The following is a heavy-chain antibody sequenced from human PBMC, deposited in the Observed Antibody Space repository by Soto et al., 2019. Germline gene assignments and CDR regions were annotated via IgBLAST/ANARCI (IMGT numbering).Heavy chain of an antibody. CDR1: GGSISSSSYY. CDR3: ARQSVDTAMEFDY. D-gene: IGHD5-18*01. V-gene: IGHV4-39*01. J-gene: IGHJ4*02. CDR2: IYYSGST. Sequence: SETLSLTCTVSGGSISSSSYYWGWIRQPPGKGLEWIGSIYYSGSTYYNPSLKSRVTISVDTSKNQFSLKLSSVTAADTALYYCARQSVDTAMEFDYWGQGTLVTVSS.